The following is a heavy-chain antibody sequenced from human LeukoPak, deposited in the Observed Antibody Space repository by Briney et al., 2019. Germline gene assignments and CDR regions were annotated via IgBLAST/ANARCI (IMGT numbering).Heavy chain of an antibody. Sequence: GGSLRLSCAASGFTVSSNYMSWVRQAPGKGLEWVSVIYSGGSTYYADSVKGRFTISRDNSKNTLYLQMNSLRAEDTAVYYCAKHRAAVVTDFDYWGQGTLVTVSS. D-gene: IGHD4-23*01. CDR1: GFTVSSNY. J-gene: IGHJ4*02. V-gene: IGHV3-66*04. CDR3: AKHRAAVVTDFDY. CDR2: IYSGGST.